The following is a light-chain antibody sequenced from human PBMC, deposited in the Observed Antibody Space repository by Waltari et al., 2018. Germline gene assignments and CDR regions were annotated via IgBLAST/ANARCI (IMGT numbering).Light chain of an antibody. CDR3: QRYDNLPIFA. CDR2: DAS. V-gene: IGKV1-33*01. J-gene: IGKJ3*01. CDR1: QAITNY. Sequence: DIQMTQSPPSLSASVGDRVTITCRASQAITNYLNWYQQKPGKAPKLLIHDASKSETGVPSRFSGSPSGTHFTLTISSLQPEDVGTYYCQRYDNLPIFAFGPGTKVEI.